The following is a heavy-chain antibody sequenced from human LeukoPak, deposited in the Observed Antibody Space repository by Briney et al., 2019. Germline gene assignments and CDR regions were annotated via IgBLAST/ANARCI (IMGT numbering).Heavy chain of an antibody. Sequence: QTGGSLRLSCAASGFAFSTYAMNWVRQAPGRGLEWVSFISGSGGSTHYADSVKGRFTISRDDSKNTLYLQMNSLRAEDTAVYYCAKTSEGYFRRPVDYWGQGTLVTVSS. V-gene: IGHV3-23*01. CDR1: GFAFSTYA. CDR3: AKTSEGYFRRPVDY. J-gene: IGHJ4*02. CDR2: ISGSGGST. D-gene: IGHD1-26*01.